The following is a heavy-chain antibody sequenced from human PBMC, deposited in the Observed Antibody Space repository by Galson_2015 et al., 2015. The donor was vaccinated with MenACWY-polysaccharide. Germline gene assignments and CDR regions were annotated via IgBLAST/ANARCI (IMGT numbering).Heavy chain of an antibody. CDR1: GLTFSSYG. V-gene: IGHV3-23*01. Sequence: SLRLSCAGSGLTFSSYGMGWVRQAPGKGLEWVSGLSPTTGNTYYADSVRGRFTISRDNFKNTLYLQMDSLRAEDTALYYCAKGAAHYGSGNYYDYWGQGTQVTVSS. J-gene: IGHJ4*02. D-gene: IGHD3-10*01. CDR2: LSPTTGNT. CDR3: AKGAAHYGSGNYYDY.